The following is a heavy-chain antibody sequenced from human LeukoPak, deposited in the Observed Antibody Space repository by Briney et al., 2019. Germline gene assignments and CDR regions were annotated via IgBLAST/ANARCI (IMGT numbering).Heavy chain of an antibody. Sequence: GGSLRLSCAASGFTFSSYSMNWVRQAPGKGLEWVSYISSSSSTIYYADSVKGRFTISRDNAKNSLYLQMNSLRAEDTAVYYCAGAPAYSSSWARAITWDFDYWGQGTLVTASS. CDR3: AGAPAYSSSWARAITWDFDY. V-gene: IGHV3-48*01. J-gene: IGHJ4*02. CDR1: GFTFSSYS. CDR2: ISSSSSTI. D-gene: IGHD6-6*01.